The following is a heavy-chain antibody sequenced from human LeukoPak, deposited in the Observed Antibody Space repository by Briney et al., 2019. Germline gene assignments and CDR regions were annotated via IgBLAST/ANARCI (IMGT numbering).Heavy chain of an antibody. Sequence: GGSLRLSCAASGFTFSSYAMSWVPQAPGKGLEGVAFIRYDGSNKYYADSVKGRFTISRDNSKNTLYLQMNSLRAEDTAVFYCARDSSGTDAFDIWGQGTMVTVSS. V-gene: IGHV3-30*02. CDR1: GFTFSSYA. D-gene: IGHD3-22*01. CDR2: IRYDGSNK. J-gene: IGHJ3*02. CDR3: ARDSSGTDAFDI.